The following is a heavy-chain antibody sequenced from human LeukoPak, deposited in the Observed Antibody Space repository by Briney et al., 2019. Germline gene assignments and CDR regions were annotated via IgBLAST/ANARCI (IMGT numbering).Heavy chain of an antibody. CDR1: EFAFSNDW. CDR3: TRGKNWFDY. V-gene: IGHV3-74*01. Sequence: VGSLRLSCAASEFAFSNDWMNWVRQAPGKGLEWVSRINSDGSSISYADSVKGRFTISRDNAKNTLYLQMNSLRPEDTAVYYCTRGKNWFDYWGRGTLVTVSS. D-gene: IGHD1-1*01. CDR2: INSDGSSI. J-gene: IGHJ4*02.